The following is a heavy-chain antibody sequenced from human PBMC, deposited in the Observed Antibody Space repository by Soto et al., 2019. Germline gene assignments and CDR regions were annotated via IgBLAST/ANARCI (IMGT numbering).Heavy chain of an antibody. CDR3: AGDCGTSCYQRGWGY. CDR1: GYTFPSYV. J-gene: IGHJ4*02. CDR2: ISTYNGNT. Sequence: QVQLVQSGAEVKKPGASVKVSCKAPGYTFPSYVISWVRQAPGQGLEWMGWISTYNGNTNYSQKLQGRVTMTTDTSTSTAYMEMRRLRSDDTAVYYCAGDCGTSCYQRGWGYWGQGTLVTVSS. V-gene: IGHV1-18*01. D-gene: IGHD2-2*01.